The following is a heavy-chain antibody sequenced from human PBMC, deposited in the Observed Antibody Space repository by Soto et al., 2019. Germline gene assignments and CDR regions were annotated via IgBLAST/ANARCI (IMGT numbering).Heavy chain of an antibody. D-gene: IGHD7-27*01. V-gene: IGHV3-43*01. CDR1: GFTFEDYT. Sequence: EVQLVESGGDVVQPGGSLRLSCAASGFTFEDYTIQWVRQAPGKGLEWVSLISWDGSSTYYADSVKGRFTISRDNSKNSLYLQMNSLRTEDTALYYCAKDGAQKDGDGNWLASWGQGTLVTVSS. J-gene: IGHJ5*01. CDR3: AKDGAQKDGDGNWLAS. CDR2: ISWDGSST.